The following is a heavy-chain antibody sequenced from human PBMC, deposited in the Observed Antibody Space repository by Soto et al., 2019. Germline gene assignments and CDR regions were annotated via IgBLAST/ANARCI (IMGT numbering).Heavy chain of an antibody. J-gene: IGHJ5*02. CDR3: ARSPPVIGANWFDP. Sequence: PSQTLSLTCAISRDSVSSDSAACSWTRQSPSRGLEWLGRTYYRSKWYPDYAASVKSRMTINPDISTNQFSLQLNSVTPEDTAVYYCARSPPVIGANWFDPWGQGTLVTVSS. CDR1: RDSVSSDSAA. V-gene: IGHV6-1*01. CDR2: TYYRSKWYP. D-gene: IGHD1-26*01.